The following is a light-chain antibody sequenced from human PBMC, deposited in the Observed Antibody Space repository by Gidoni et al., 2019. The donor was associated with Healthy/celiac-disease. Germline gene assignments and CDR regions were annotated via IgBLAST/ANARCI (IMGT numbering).Light chain of an antibody. V-gene: IGKV1-39*01. CDR2: AAS. CDR1: QSIRSY. CDR3: KQSYSTPLT. J-gene: IGKJ4*01. Sequence: DIQMTQSPSSLSASVGDRVTITCRGSQSIRSYLNWYQQKPGKAPKRLIYAASSFQSGVPSRFSGSGSGTDFTLTISSLQPEDFATYYCKQSYSTPLTFGGXTKVEIK.